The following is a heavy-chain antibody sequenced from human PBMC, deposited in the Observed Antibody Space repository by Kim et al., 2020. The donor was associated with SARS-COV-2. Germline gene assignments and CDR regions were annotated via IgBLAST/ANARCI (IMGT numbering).Heavy chain of an antibody. J-gene: IGHJ6*02. D-gene: IGHD2-2*01. CDR3: ARDPPPASIYYYYGMDV. V-gene: IGHV3-48*02. Sequence: GGSLRLSCAASGFTFSSYSMNWVRQAPGKGLEWVSYISSSSSTIYYADSVKGRFTISRDNAKNSLYLQMNSLRDEDTAVYYCARDPPPASIYYYYGMDVWGQGTTVTVSS. CDR2: ISSSSSTI. CDR1: GFTFSSYS.